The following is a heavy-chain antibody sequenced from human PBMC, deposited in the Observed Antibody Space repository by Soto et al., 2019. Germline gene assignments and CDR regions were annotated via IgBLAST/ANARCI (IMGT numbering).Heavy chain of an antibody. V-gene: IGHV3-23*01. CDR2: ISDSGDST. CDR3: AKDGFSGSGKYYFDY. D-gene: IGHD3-10*01. CDR1: GFTFSNYA. J-gene: IGHJ4*02. Sequence: EVHLLESGGGLVQPGGSLRLSCAASGFTFSNYAMNWVRQAPGKGLEWVSDISDSGDSTYYADSVKGRFTISRDKSKNTLNLHLNSRTAEDTAVYYCAKDGFSGSGKYYFDYWGQGTLVTVSS.